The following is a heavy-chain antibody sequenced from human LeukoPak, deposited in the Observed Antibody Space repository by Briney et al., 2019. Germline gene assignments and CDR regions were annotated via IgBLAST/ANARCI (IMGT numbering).Heavy chain of an antibody. Sequence: GGSLRLSCAASGLTFSSYEMNWVRQAPGKGLEWVSYITSSGSTIYYADSVKGRFTISRDNAKNSLYLQMNSLRVEDTAVYYCARDHNYAFDNWGQGTLVTVSS. J-gene: IGHJ4*02. D-gene: IGHD1-1*01. V-gene: IGHV3-48*03. CDR2: ITSSGSTI. CDR3: ARDHNYAFDN. CDR1: GLTFSSYE.